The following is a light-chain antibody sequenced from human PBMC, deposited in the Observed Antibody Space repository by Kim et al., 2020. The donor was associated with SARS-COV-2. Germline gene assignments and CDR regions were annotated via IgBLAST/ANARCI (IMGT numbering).Light chain of an antibody. CDR2: GAS. J-gene: IGKJ3*01. CDR1: QSVTSD. V-gene: IGKV3-15*01. Sequence: YPGDRATLSCRASQSVTSDLAWYQQKPGQAPRLLIYGASTRATGIPARFSGSGSGTEFTLTISSLQSEDFAVYYCQQYNNWPPFTFGPGTKVDIK. CDR3: QQYNNWPPFT.